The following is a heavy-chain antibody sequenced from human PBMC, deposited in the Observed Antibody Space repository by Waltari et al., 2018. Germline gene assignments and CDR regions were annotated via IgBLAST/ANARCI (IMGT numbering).Heavy chain of an antibody. D-gene: IGHD5-12*01. V-gene: IGHV3-74*01. CDR2: INVVGGYI. Sequence: EVHLAESGGGVVQPGGSLRLSCTGSGFRFGDDWMHWVRQAPGKGLGCVSRINVVGGYISYGDSVKGRFTISRDNAKNTVFLKLNSLRADDTAVYFCARKAGSGYPYGPFYYDNWGQGTLVTVSS. CDR3: ARKAGSGYPYGPFYYDN. J-gene: IGHJ4*02. CDR1: GFRFGDDW.